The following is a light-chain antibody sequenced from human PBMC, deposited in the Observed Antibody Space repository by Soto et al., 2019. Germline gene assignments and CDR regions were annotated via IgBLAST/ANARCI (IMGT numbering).Light chain of an antibody. Sequence: QSALTQPASVSGSPGQSITISCTGTSSDVGGNKYVSWYQQYPGKVPKLLINKVTNRPSGVSYRFSGSKSGNMASLTISALLAEDEADYFCASSTSDSLYVFGTGTKVTVL. V-gene: IGLV2-14*01. CDR1: SSDVGGNKY. CDR2: KVT. J-gene: IGLJ1*01. CDR3: ASSTSDSLYV.